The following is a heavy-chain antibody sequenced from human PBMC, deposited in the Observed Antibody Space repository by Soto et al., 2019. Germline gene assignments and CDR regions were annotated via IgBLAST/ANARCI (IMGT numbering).Heavy chain of an antibody. D-gene: IGHD3-16*01. CDR2: IYHSGST. V-gene: IGHV4-30-2*01. CDR3: ASGKDYLWGQYEDSFDV. CDR1: GGSISSGGYS. J-gene: IGHJ3*01. Sequence: PSETLSLTCAVSGGSISSGGYSWSWIRQPPGKGLEWIGYIYHSGSTYYNPSLKSRVTFSVDKANNQFSLKLSSVTAADTAVYYCASGKDYLWGQYEDSFDVWGQGTMVTVSS.